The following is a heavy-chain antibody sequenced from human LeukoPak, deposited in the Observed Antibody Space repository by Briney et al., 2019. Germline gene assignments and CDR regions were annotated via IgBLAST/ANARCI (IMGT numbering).Heavy chain of an antibody. CDR1: GFTFSSFE. D-gene: IGHD2-15*01. J-gene: IGHJ3*02. V-gene: IGHV3-23*01. Sequence: GGSLRLSCATSGFTFSSFEMNWVRQAPGKGLEWVSAISGSGGSTYYADSVKGRFTISRDNSKNTLYLQMNSLRAEDTAVYYCAKDRDGSFTPGAFDIWGQGTMVTVSS. CDR3: AKDRDGSFTPGAFDI. CDR2: ISGSGGST.